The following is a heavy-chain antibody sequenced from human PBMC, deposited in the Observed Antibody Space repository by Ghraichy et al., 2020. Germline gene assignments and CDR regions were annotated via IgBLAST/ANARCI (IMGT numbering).Heavy chain of an antibody. J-gene: IGHJ4*02. CDR2: IYSGGST. V-gene: IGHV3-53*01. CDR1: GFTVSSNY. CDR3: ARISSSTPGDY. Sequence: GSLNISCAASGFTVSSNYMSWVRQAPGKGLEWVSVIYSGGSTYYADSVKGRFTISRDNSKNTLYLQMNSLRAEDTAVYYCARISSSTPGDYWGQGTLVTVSS. D-gene: IGHD1-1*01.